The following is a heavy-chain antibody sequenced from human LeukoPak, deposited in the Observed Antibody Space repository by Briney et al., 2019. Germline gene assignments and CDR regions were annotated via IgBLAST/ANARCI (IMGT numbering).Heavy chain of an antibody. Sequence: AGGSLRLSCAASGFTFSSYNMDWVRQAPGKGLEWVSFIDSSSRYIYQADSVKGRFTISRDNAKSSVFLQMNSLRAGDTAVYYCARVGGHCTSTSCPPPDYWGQGTLVTVSS. J-gene: IGHJ4*02. CDR3: ARVGGHCTSTSCPPPDY. CDR1: GFTFSSYN. V-gene: IGHV3-21*01. D-gene: IGHD2-2*01. CDR2: IDSSSRYI.